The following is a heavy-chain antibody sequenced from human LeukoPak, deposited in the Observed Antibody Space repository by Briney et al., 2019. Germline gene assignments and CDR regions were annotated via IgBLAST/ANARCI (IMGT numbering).Heavy chain of an antibody. CDR3: VRGLGESTGSLDY. CDR2: IRNKASSSTT. CDR1: GFTFSDHY. J-gene: IGHJ4*02. Sequence: GGSVRLSCAASGFTFSDHYMDRVRPAPGKGLEWVGRIRNKASSSTTGRFTISRDDSKTSLFLQINSLKAEDTAVYYCVRGLGESTGSLDYWGQGSLVTVSS. V-gene: IGHV3-72*01. D-gene: IGHD1-26*01.